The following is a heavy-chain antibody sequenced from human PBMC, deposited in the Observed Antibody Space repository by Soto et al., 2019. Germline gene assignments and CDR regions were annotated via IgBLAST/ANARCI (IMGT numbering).Heavy chain of an antibody. V-gene: IGHV4-38-2*01. J-gene: IGHJ6*02. CDR2: IYHAGSS. Sequence: PSETLSLTCAVSGYSISSGYYWGWIRQPPGKGLEWIGIIYHAGSSYYNPSLKSRVTISVDTSKNQFSLRLNSVTAADTAVYYCARGNDPYGMDVWGQGTTVTVSS. CDR3: ARGNDPYGMDV. CDR1: GYSISSGYY.